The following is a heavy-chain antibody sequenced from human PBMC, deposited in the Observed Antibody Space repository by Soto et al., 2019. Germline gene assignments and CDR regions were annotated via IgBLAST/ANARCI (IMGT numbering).Heavy chain of an antibody. V-gene: IGHV4-31*03. CDR3: ARDLRLLLWFGGNSAFDY. Sequence: QVQLQESGPGLVKPSQTLSLTCTVSGGSISSGGYYWSWIRQHPGKGLEWIGYIYYSGSTYYNPSLKSRVTISVDTSTSTAYMELRSLRSDDTAVYYCARDLRLLLWFGGNSAFDYWGQGTLVTVSS. CDR1: GGSISSGGYY. CDR2: IYYSGST. D-gene: IGHD3-10*01. J-gene: IGHJ4*02.